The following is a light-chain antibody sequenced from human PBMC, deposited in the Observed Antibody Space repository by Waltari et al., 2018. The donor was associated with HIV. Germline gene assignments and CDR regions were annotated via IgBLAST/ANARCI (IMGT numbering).Light chain of an antibody. Sequence: DFQMTQSPSSVAASVGDRVTITCRASQDISKWLAWYQQKPGKAPTLLIYEASRLQRGVPSRFSGSGSGTDFTLTINSLQPEDFATYYCQRADSFPRAFGQGTKVEIK. CDR3: QRADSFPRA. V-gene: IGKV1-12*01. CDR1: QDISKW. J-gene: IGKJ2*01. CDR2: EAS.